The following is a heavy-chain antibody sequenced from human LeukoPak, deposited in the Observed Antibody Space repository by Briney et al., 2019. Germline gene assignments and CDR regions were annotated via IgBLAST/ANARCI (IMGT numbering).Heavy chain of an antibody. V-gene: IGHV3-7*01. J-gene: IGHJ4*02. CDR3: ARIGIDHLVSYHFDY. Sequence: GRCLRLSCAAAGFTFNYTWMSWVRQAPGRGLEWVATITQHGSEKLYVDSVKGRFTISRDNTKSSLYLQMNRLGAEDTAVYYCARIGIDHLVSYHFDYWGQGTLVTVSS. CDR1: GFTFNYTW. CDR2: ITQHGSEK. D-gene: IGHD3-3*02.